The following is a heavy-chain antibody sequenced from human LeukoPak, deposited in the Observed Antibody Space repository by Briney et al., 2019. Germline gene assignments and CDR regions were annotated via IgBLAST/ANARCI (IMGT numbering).Heavy chain of an antibody. V-gene: IGHV1-69*13. CDR1: GYTFTSYG. J-gene: IGHJ4*02. D-gene: IGHD6-19*01. Sequence: SVKVSCKASGYTFTSYGISWVRQAPGQGLEWMGGIIPIFGTANYAQKFQGRVTITADESTSTAYMELSSLRSEDTAVYYCARGGYSSGYFDYWGQGTLVTVSS. CDR3: ARGGYSSGYFDY. CDR2: IIPIFGTA.